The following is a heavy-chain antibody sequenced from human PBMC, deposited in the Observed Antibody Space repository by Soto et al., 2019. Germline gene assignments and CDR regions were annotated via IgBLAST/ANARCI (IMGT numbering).Heavy chain of an antibody. CDR3: ARVFTAYGDPAGLDY. CDR2: IYYRGST. CDR1: GGAISSYY. D-gene: IGHD4-17*01. V-gene: IGHV4-59*01. J-gene: IGHJ4*02. Sequence: SETLSLTCTVSGGAISSYYWSWIRQPPGKGLEWIGYIYYRGSTNYNPSLKSRVTISVDTSKSKFSLKLSSVTAADTAVYYCARVFTAYGDPAGLDYWGQGTLVTVSS.